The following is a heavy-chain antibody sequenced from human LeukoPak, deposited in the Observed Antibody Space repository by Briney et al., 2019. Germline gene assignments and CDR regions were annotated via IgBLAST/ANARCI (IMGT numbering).Heavy chain of an antibody. J-gene: IGHJ4*02. V-gene: IGHV3-23*01. Sequence: GGSLRLSCAASGFTFSSYAMSWVRQAPGKGLEWVSAISGSGGSTYYADSLKGRFTISKDNSKNTLYLQMNSLRSEDPAVYYCAKGLPTGTMMGDWGQGTLVTLSS. CDR3: AKGLPTGTMMGD. D-gene: IGHD3-22*01. CDR2: ISGSGGST. CDR1: GFTFSSYA.